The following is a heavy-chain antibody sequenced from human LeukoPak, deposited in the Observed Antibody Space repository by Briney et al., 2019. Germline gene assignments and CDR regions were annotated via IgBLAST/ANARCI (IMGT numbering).Heavy chain of an antibody. J-gene: IGHJ4*02. D-gene: IGHD1-26*01. Sequence: GRSLRLSCAASGFTFDDYAMHWVRHAPGEGLEWVSGISWNSGSIGYADSVKGRFTISRDNAKNSLYLQMNSLRAEDTALYYCAKGEWELTKYYFDYWGQGTLVTVSS. CDR2: ISWNSGSI. CDR1: GFTFDDYA. V-gene: IGHV3-9*01. CDR3: AKGEWELTKYYFDY.